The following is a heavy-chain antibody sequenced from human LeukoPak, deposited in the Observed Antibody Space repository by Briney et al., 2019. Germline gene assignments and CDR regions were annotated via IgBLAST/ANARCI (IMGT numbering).Heavy chain of an antibody. J-gene: IGHJ4*02. CDR3: AKGGKYDILTGYRRSRLLGDF. V-gene: IGHV3-30*02. Sequence: GGSLRLSCAASGFTFSSHGMHWVRQTPVKGLEWVAFIRYDGSNKYYADSVKGRFIISRDNSKNTLFLQMNSLRPEDTAVYYCAKGGKYDILTGYRRSRLLGDFWGQGTLVTVSS. CDR1: GFTFSSHG. CDR2: IRYDGSNK. D-gene: IGHD3-9*01.